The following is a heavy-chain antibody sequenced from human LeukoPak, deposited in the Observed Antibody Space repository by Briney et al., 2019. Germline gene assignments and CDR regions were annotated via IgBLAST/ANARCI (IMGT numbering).Heavy chain of an antibody. V-gene: IGHV3-21*01. CDR3: ARGRLGYCSGGSCSGSDSYYFDY. CDR2: ISSSSSYI. J-gene: IGHJ4*02. D-gene: IGHD2-15*01. Sequence: GGSLRLSCVASGFTFSSHSMNWVRQAPGKGLEWVSSISSSSSYIYYADSVKGRFTISRDNAKNSLYLQMNSLRAEDTAVYYCARGRLGYCSGGSCSGSDSYYFDYWGQGTLVTVSS. CDR1: GFTFSSHS.